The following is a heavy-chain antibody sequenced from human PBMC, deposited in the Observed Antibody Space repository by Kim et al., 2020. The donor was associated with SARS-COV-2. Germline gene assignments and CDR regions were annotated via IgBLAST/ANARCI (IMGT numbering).Heavy chain of an antibody. V-gene: IGHV3-30*04. CDR2: ISYDGSNK. D-gene: IGHD2-21*02. CDR1: GFTFSSYA. Sequence: GGSLRLSCAASGFTFSSYAMHWVRQAPGKGLEWVAVISYDGSNKYYADSVKSRFTISRDNSKNTLYLQMNSLRAEDTAVYYCARVGSCGGDCYSDYWGQG. CDR3: ARVGSCGGDCYSDY. J-gene: IGHJ4*02.